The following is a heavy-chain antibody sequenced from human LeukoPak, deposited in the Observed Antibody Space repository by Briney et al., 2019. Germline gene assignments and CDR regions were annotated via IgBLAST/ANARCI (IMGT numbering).Heavy chain of an antibody. J-gene: IGHJ4*02. CDR2: ISYDGSNK. D-gene: IGHD4-17*01. CDR3: AKYNGVGDYGDYHRFYFDY. Sequence: PGGSLRLSCAASGFTFSSYAMHWVRQAPGKGLEWVAVISYDGSNKYYADSVKGRFTISRDNSKNTLYLQMNSLRTEDTALYYCAKYNGVGDYGDYHRFYFDYWGQGTLVTVAS. CDR1: GFTFSSYA. V-gene: IGHV3-30*01.